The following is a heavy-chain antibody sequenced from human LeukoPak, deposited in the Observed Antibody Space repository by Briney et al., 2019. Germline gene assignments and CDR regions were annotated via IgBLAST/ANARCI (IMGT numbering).Heavy chain of an antibody. CDR3: ARGGDYGDYGHYFDY. CDR1: GGSISSYY. D-gene: IGHD4-17*01. J-gene: IGHJ4*02. Sequence: PSETLSLTCTVSGGSISSYYWSWIRQPAGKGLEWIGRIYTSGSTNYNPSLKSRVTMPVDTSKNQFSLKLSSVTAADTAVYYCARGGDYGDYGHYFDYWGQGTLVTVSS. CDR2: IYTSGST. V-gene: IGHV4-4*07.